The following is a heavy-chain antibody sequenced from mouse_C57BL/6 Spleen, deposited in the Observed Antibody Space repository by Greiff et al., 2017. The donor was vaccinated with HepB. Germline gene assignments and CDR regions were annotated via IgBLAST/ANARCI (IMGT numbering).Heavy chain of an antibody. CDR3: ASGGYYSNSPWFAY. J-gene: IGHJ3*01. CDR1: GYSITSGYD. V-gene: IGHV3-1*01. Sequence: EVKLQESGPGMVKPSQSLSLTCTVTGYSITSGYDWHWIRHFPGNKLEWMGYISYSGSTNYNPSLKSRISITHDTSKNHFFLKLNSVTTEDTATYYCASGGYYSNSPWFAYWGQGTLVTVSA. D-gene: IGHD2-5*01. CDR2: ISYSGST.